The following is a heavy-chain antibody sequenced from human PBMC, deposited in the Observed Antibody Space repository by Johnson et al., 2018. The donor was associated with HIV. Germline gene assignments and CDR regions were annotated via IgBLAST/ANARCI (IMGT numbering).Heavy chain of an antibody. CDR3: VRACRDGYTCDAFDI. CDR2: ISSGGDT. CDR1: GFSVSSYY. D-gene: IGHD5-24*01. J-gene: IGHJ3*02. Sequence: MQLVESGGGLVQPGGSLTLSCAAPGFSVSSYYMTWVRQAPGTGLDWVSVISSGGDTYYADSVRGRFSISRDNSKNTLYLQMNRLRAEDTAVYYCVRACRDGYTCDAFDIWGQGTMVTVSS. V-gene: IGHV3-66*01.